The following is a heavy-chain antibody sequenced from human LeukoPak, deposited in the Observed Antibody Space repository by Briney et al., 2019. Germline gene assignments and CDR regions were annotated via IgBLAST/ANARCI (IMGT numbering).Heavy chain of an antibody. J-gene: IGHJ5*02. CDR2: VYTSGNT. D-gene: IGHD3-10*01. V-gene: IGHV4-4*07. CDR1: GGSISGYS. Sequence: SETLCLTCTVSGGSISGYSWSWIRQSAGKGLEWIGRVYTSGNTNYNPSFKSRVTMSIDTSKKQFSLKLRSVTAADTAVYYCARDNPAGPWGQGTLVTVSS. CDR3: ARDNPAGP.